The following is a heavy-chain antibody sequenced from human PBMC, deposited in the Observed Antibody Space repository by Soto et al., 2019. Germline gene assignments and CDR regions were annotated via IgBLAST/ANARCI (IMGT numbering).Heavy chain of an antibody. D-gene: IGHD3-22*01. CDR3: ARPCTTSNYDNSYFDL. CDR2: IYYSGST. CDR1: GGSIRSYY. V-gene: IGHV4-59*01. Sequence: QVQLQESGPGLVKPSETLSLTCTVSGGSIRSYYWSWIRQPPGKGLEWIGYIYYSGSTNYNPSLESRVTISVDTSKSQFSLKLNSVTAADTAVYYCARPCTTSNYDNSYFDLWGRGTLVTVSS. J-gene: IGHJ2*01.